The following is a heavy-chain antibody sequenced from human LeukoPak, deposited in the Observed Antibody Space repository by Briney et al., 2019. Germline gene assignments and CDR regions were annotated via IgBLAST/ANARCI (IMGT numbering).Heavy chain of an antibody. CDR3: SLEGSSWYRYFQH. V-gene: IGHV3-7*05. J-gene: IGHJ1*01. D-gene: IGHD6-13*01. CDR1: GFTFSSSW. CDR2: INQDGSEK. Sequence: PGGSLRLSCAASGFTFSSSWMNWVRQAPGRGLEWVATINQDGSEKYYVDSLKGRFTISRDNAKNSLYLQMNSLRAEDTAVYYSSLEGSSWYRYFQHWGQGTLVTVSS.